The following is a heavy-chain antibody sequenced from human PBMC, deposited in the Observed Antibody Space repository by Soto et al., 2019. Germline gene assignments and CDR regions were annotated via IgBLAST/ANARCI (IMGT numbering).Heavy chain of an antibody. CDR3: AILLDAPGYCSSTSCYAVDY. J-gene: IGHJ4*02. CDR1: GFTFSSYG. Sequence: GGSLRLSCAASGFTFSSYGMHWVRQAPGKGLEWVAVISYDGSNKYYADSVKGRFTISRDNSKNTLYLQMNSLRAEDTAVYYCAILLDAPGYCSSTSCYAVDYWGQGTLVTVSS. D-gene: IGHD2-2*01. CDR2: ISYDGSNK. V-gene: IGHV3-30*03.